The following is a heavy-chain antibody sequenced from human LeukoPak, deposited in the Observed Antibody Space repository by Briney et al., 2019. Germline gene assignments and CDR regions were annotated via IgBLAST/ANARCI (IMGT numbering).Heavy chain of an antibody. D-gene: IGHD2-2*01. J-gene: IGHJ4*02. Sequence: GESLRLSCAASGFTFTTYWMSWVRQAPGKGLEWVANIKQDGTEKYYVDSVKGRFTISRDNAKNTLYLQMNSLRVEDTAVYYCAKDSLRTVPAASFDYWGQGTLVTVSS. CDR3: AKDSLRTVPAASFDY. CDR2: IKQDGTEK. CDR1: GFTFTTYW. V-gene: IGHV3-7*03.